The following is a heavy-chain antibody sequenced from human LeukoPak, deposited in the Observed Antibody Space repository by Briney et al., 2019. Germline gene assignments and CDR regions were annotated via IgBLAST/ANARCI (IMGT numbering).Heavy chain of an antibody. CDR2: IYTSGST. J-gene: IGHJ4*02. CDR1: GGSISSGSYY. V-gene: IGHV4-61*02. Sequence: SQTLSLTCTVSGGSISSGSYYWSWIRQPAGKGLEWIGRIYTSGSTNYNPSLKSRVTISVDTSKNQFSLKLSSVTAADTAVYYCARDKVITMVRGAPTEYYFDSWGQGTLVTVSS. D-gene: IGHD3-10*01. CDR3: ARDKVITMVRGAPTEYYFDS.